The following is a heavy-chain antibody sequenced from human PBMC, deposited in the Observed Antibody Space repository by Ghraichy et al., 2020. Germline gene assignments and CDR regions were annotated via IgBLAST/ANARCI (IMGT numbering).Heavy chain of an antibody. V-gene: IGHV6-1*01. J-gene: IGHJ2*01. CDR1: GDSVTSNSVT. Sequence: SQTLSLTCAISGDSVTSNSVTWNRIRQSPSRSLEWLGRTYFGSKWYNDYAVSVKSRIAINADTSKNQFSLQLNSVTPEDTSVFYCLGTHLVLWYFDLWGRGTLVFVSA. D-gene: IGHD1-14*01. CDR3: LGTHLVLWYFDL. CDR2: TYFGSKWYN.